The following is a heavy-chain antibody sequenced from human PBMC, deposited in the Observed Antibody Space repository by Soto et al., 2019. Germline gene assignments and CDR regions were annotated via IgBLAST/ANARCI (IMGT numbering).Heavy chain of an antibody. J-gene: IGHJ5*02. D-gene: IGHD2-2*01. CDR2: ISGYNGNT. Sequence: SVKVCCKASGYTFINYGITWVRQAPGQGLEWMGWISGYNGNTNYAQKFQGRVTMTTDTSTSTAYMELTSLRSDDTAVYYCARDEVPAANWLDPWGQGTLVTVSS. CDR1: GYTFINYG. V-gene: IGHV1-18*01. CDR3: ARDEVPAANWLDP.